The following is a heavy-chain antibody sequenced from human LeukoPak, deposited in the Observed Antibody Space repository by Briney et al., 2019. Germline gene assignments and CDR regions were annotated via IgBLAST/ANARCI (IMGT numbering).Heavy chain of an antibody. Sequence: GGSLRLSCEASGFTFSSYWMSWVRQAPGKGLEWVANIKQDGSEKYYVDSVKGRFTISRDNAKNSLYLQMNSLRAEDTAVYYCAREGIRRGPYYFDYWGQGTLVTVSS. V-gene: IGHV3-7*01. J-gene: IGHJ4*02. CDR2: IKQDGSEK. CDR3: AREGIRRGPYYFDY. CDR1: GFTFSSYW. D-gene: IGHD2-21*01.